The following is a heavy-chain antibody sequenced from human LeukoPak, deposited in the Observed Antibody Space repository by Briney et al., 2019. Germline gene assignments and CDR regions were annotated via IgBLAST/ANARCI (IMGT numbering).Heavy chain of an antibody. CDR2: IKYNGYT. V-gene: IGHV4-59*01. J-gene: IGHJ4*02. D-gene: IGHD3-16*01. CDR3: ARSKMLLREGFDY. Sequence: SETLSLTCTVSGGSINNDYWSWIREPPGKGLEWLGYIKYNGYTNYNPSLKSRVTMSIDASKKQFSLKLSSVTAADTAVYYCARSKMLLREGFDYWGQGTLVTVSS. CDR1: GGSINNDY.